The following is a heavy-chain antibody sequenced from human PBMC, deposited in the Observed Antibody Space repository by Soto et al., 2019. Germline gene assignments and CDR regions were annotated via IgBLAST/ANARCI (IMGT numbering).Heavy chain of an antibody. CDR1: GFSLSNSGVG. Sequence: QITVKESGPTLVKPTQTLTLTCTFSGFSLSNSGVGVAWIRQPPGKALEWLALIYWDDDERYRPSLRSKLTITKATSKNQLVPTMTNVDPVDTATYFCTHKGGRGAGMDVWGQGTTVTVSS. D-gene: IGHD2-15*01. CDR3: THKGGRGAGMDV. V-gene: IGHV2-5*02. J-gene: IGHJ6*02. CDR2: IYWDDDE.